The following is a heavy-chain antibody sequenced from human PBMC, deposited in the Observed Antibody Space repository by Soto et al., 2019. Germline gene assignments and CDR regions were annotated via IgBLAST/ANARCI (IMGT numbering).Heavy chain of an antibody. J-gene: IGHJ4*02. CDR2: IYYSGST. D-gene: IGHD6-6*01. CDR1: GGSISSGDYY. Sequence: QVQLQESGPGLVKPSQTLSLTCTVSGGSISSGDYYWSWSRQPPGKGLEWIGYIYYSGSTYYNPSLKSLVTISVDTSNTQFSLKLSSVTAADTAVYYCASTYSRSKKAAFDYWGQGTLVTVSS. CDR3: ASTYSRSKKAAFDY. V-gene: IGHV4-30-4*01.